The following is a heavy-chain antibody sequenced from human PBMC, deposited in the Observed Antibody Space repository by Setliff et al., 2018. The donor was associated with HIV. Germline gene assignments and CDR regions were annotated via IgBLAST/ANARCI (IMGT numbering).Heavy chain of an antibody. CDR3: ARDIGGWHETETEYFQY. V-gene: IGHV1-3*01. D-gene: IGHD6-19*01. CDR2: ISAYNGNT. CDR1: GYTFSNYA. J-gene: IGHJ1*01. Sequence: GASVKVSCKSSGYTFSNYALHWVRQAPGQGLEWMGWISAYNGNTNYAQKLQGRVTISRDTSARTAYMELISLISEDTAVYYCARDIGGWHETETEYFQYWGQGTLVTVSS.